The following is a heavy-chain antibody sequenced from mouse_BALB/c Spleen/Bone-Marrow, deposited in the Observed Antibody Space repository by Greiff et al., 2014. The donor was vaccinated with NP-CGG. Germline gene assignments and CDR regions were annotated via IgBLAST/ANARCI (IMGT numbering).Heavy chain of an antibody. D-gene: IGHD2-3*01. CDR3: ARVYLWYFDV. Sequence: VNLVESGPGLVAPSQSLSITCTVSGFSLTSYGVHWVRQPPGKGLEWLGVIWAGGSTNYNSALMSRLSISKDNSKSQVFLKMKSLQTDDTAMYYCARVYLWYFDVWGAGTTVTVSS. CDR1: GFSLTSYG. CDR2: IWAGGST. V-gene: IGHV2-9*02. J-gene: IGHJ1*01.